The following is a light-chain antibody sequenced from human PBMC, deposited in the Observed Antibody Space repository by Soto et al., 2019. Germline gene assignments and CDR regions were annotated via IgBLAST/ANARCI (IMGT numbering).Light chain of an antibody. J-gene: IGKJ5*01. Sequence: EIVMTQSPATLFVSPGERVALPCRASQSVRSNLAWYQQKPGQATRLIIYGASTRANGLPARFSGSGSGTDFTLTISSLQSEDFAVYYCQQYNTWHPITFGQGTRLEIK. CDR3: QQYNTWHPIT. CDR2: GAS. CDR1: QSVRSN. V-gene: IGKV3-15*01.